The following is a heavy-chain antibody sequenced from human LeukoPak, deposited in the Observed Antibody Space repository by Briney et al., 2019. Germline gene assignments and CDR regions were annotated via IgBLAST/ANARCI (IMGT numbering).Heavy chain of an antibody. V-gene: IGHV1-69*01. Sequence: GSSVKVSCKASGGTFSSYAISWVRQAPGQGLEWMGGIIPIFGTVNYAQKFQGRVTITADESTSTAYMELSSLRSEDTAVYYCARRTAMDSYFDHWGQGTLVTVSS. CDR1: GGTFSSYA. CDR3: ARRTAMDSYFDH. CDR2: IIPIFGTV. J-gene: IGHJ4*02. D-gene: IGHD5-18*01.